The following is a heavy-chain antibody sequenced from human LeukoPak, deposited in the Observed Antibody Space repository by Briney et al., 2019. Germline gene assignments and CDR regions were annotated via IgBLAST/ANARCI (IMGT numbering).Heavy chain of an antibody. D-gene: IGHD6-19*01. CDR1: GGSISSSSYY. CDR2: IYYSGST. CDR3: ARLVAGTTLEYFQH. V-gene: IGHV4-39*01. J-gene: IGHJ1*01. Sequence: LSETLSLTCTVSGGSISSSSYYWGWIRQPPGKGLEWIGSIYYSGSTYYNPSLKSRVTISVDTSKNQFSLKLSSVTAADTAVYYCARLVAGTTLEYFQHWGQGTLVTVSS.